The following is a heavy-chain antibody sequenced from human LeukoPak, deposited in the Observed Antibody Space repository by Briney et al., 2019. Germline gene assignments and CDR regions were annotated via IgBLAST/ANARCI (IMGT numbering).Heavy chain of an antibody. CDR3: AREWDPSSSWSPDY. CDR1: GYTFTGYY. CDR2: INPNSGGT. Sequence: ATVKVSRKASGYTFTGYYMHWVRQAPGQGLEWMGWINPNSGGTNYAQKFQGRVTMTRDTSISTAYMELSRLRSDDTAVYYCAREWDPSSSWSPDYWGQGTLVTVSS. V-gene: IGHV1-2*02. J-gene: IGHJ4*02. D-gene: IGHD6-13*01.